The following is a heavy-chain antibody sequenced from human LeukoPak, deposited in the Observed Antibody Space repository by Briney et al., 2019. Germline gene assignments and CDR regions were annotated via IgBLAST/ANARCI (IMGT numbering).Heavy chain of an antibody. CDR3: AREVVAATYYYYYMDV. CDR1: GYTFTSYD. D-gene: IGHD2-15*01. V-gene: IGHV1-8*01. Sequence: ASVKVSCKASGYTFTSYDINWVRQATGQGLGWMGWMNPNSGNTGYAQKFQGRVTMTRNTSISTAYMELSSLRSEDTAVYYCAREVVAATYYYYYMDVWGKGTTVTVSS. J-gene: IGHJ6*03. CDR2: MNPNSGNT.